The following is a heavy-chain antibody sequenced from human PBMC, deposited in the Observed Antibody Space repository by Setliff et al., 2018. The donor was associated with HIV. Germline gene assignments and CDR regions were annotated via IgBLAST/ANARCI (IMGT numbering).Heavy chain of an antibody. Sequence: GASVKVSCKASGYTFTSYYMHWVRQAPGQGLEWMGIINPSGGSTNYAQKFRGRVTVTRDTSTRTAYMELRSLRSDDTVVYYCARVAVSGTPWGQGTLVTVSS. V-gene: IGHV1-46*01. CDR1: GYTFTSYY. CDR3: ARVAVSGTP. CDR2: INPSGGST. J-gene: IGHJ4*02. D-gene: IGHD6-19*01.